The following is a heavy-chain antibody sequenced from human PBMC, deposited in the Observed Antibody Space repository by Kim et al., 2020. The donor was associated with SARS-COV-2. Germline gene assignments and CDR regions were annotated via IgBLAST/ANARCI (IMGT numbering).Heavy chain of an antibody. CDR2: IYYSGST. Sequence: LRLSCTVSGGSISSGGYYWSWIRQHPGKGLEWIGYIYYSGSTYYNPSLKSRVTISVDTSKNQFSLKLSSVTAADTAVYYCARSRTVTTGSIFGYWGQGTLVTVSS. J-gene: IGHJ4*02. D-gene: IGHD4-4*01. CDR1: GGSISSGGYY. V-gene: IGHV4-31*03. CDR3: ARSRTVTTGSIFGY.